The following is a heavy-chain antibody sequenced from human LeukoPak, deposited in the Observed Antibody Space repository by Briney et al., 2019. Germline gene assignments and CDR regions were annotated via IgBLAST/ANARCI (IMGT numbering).Heavy chain of an antibody. D-gene: IGHD3-10*01. V-gene: IGHV3-23*01. J-gene: IGHJ4*02. CDR3: AKDRGNYYGSGSSLRHYFDY. CDR1: GFTFSSYA. Sequence: GGSLRLSCAASGFTFSSYAMSWVRQAPGKGLEWVSAISGSGGSTYYADSVKGRFTISRDNSKNTLYLQMNSLRAEDTAVYYCAKDRGNYYGSGSSLRHYFDYWGQGTLVTVSS. CDR2: ISGSGGST.